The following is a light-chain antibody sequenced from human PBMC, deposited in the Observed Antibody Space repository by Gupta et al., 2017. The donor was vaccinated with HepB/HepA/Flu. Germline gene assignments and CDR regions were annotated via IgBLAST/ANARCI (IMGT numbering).Light chain of an antibody. V-gene: IGLV1-47*01. CDR2: RNN. CDR1: SSNIGTNY. CDR3: AVWDDSLSGGV. J-gene: IGLJ3*02. Sequence: QSVLTQPPLASGTPGQRVTISCSGSSSNIGTNYVYWYQQLPGTAPKLLIYRNNQRPSGVPDRFSGSKSGTSASLAISGLRSDDEADYYCAVWDDSLSGGVFGGGTKLTVL.